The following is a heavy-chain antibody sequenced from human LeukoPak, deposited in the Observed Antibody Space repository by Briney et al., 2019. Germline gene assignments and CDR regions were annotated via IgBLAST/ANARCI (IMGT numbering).Heavy chain of an antibody. V-gene: IGHV1-69*13. CDR2: IIPIFGTA. CDR3: ARSMDPYYYYYGMDV. Sequence: SVKVSCKASGGTFSSYAISWVRQAPGQGLEWMGGIIPIFGTANYAQKFQGRVTITADESTSTAYMELSSLRSEDTAVYYCARSMDPYYYYYGMDVWGQGTPVTVSS. CDR1: GGTFSSYA. J-gene: IGHJ6*02. D-gene: IGHD2-8*01.